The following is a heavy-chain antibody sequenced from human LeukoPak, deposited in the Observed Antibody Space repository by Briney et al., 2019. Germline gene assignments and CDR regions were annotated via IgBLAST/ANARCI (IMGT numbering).Heavy chain of an antibody. CDR2: VYSGGST. CDR1: GVIVSSDC. J-gene: IGHJ4*02. V-gene: IGHV3-66*01. CDR3: ARAIRPVSGSYYYSFDS. Sequence: PGGSLRLSCAASGVIVSSDCMTWVRQAPGKGLEWISVVYSGGSTYYADSVKGRFTISRDISKSTVSLQMNSLRAEDTAVYYCARAIRPVSGSYYYSFDSWGQGTLVTVSS. D-gene: IGHD3-22*01.